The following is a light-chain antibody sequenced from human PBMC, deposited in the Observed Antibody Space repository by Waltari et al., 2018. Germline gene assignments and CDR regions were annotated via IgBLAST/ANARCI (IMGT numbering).Light chain of an antibody. CDR1: SSNIGSNS. Sequence: QSVLTQPPSASGTPGQRVTISCSGGSSNIGSNSVNWYQQPPGTAPNLHIYSSSQRPSGVPDRFSGSKSGTSASLAISGLQSEDEADYYCAAWDDSLNVVVFGGGTKLSVL. CDR2: SSS. CDR3: AAWDDSLNVVV. J-gene: IGLJ2*01. V-gene: IGLV1-44*01.